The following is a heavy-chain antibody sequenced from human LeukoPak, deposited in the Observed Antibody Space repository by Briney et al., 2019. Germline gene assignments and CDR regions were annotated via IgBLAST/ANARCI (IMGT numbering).Heavy chain of an antibody. V-gene: IGHV3-74*01. Sequence: GGSLRLSCAASGFTFSSYWMHWVRQAPGRGLVCVSRINSEGTNTSYADSVKGRFTISRDNAKNTLYLQMNGLRAEDTAVYYCARAIHLVGAFDIWGQGTMVTVSS. CDR1: GFTFSSYW. CDR2: INSEGTNT. D-gene: IGHD1-26*01. CDR3: ARAIHLVGAFDI. J-gene: IGHJ3*02.